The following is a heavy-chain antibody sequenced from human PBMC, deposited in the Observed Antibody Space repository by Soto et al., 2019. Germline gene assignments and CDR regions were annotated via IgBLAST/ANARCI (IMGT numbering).Heavy chain of an antibody. D-gene: IGHD3-10*01. CDR2: TIPILGIA. J-gene: IGHJ6*03. Sequence: ASVKVSCKASGGTFSSYTISWVRQAPGQGLEWMGRTIPILGIANYAQKFQGRVTITADKSTSTAYMELSSLRSEDTAVYYCARAPRITMVRGAGVYYMDVWGKGTTVTVSS. CDR3: ARAPRITMVRGAGVYYMDV. V-gene: IGHV1-69*02. CDR1: GGTFSSYT.